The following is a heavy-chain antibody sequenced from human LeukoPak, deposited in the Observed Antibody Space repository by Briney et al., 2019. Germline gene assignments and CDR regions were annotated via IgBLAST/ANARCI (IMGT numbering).Heavy chain of an antibody. D-gene: IGHD2-2*01. J-gene: IGHJ3*02. CDR2: IYTSGST. Sequence: TSETLSLTCTVSGGSISSYYWSWIRQPAGKGLEWIGRIYTSGSTNYNPSLKSRVTMSVDTSKNQFSLTLSSVTAADTAVYYCARDSVYLPYCSSTSCYAFDIWGQGTMVTVSS. CDR1: GGSISSYY. CDR3: ARDSVYLPYCSSTSCYAFDI. V-gene: IGHV4-4*07.